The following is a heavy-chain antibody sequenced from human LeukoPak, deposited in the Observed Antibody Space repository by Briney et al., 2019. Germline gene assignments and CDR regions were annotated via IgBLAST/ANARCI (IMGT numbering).Heavy chain of an antibody. V-gene: IGHV4-4*07. J-gene: IGHJ3*02. CDR1: SGSISTYY. D-gene: IGHD4/OR15-4a*01. Sequence: SETLSLTCTVSSGSISTYYWSWIRQPAGKGLEWIGRIYTSGSTNYNPSLKSRVTMSVDTSKNQFSLKLSSVTAADTAVYYCARAKDNYRVNDAFDIWGQGTMDTVSS. CDR3: ARAKDNYRVNDAFDI. CDR2: IYTSGST.